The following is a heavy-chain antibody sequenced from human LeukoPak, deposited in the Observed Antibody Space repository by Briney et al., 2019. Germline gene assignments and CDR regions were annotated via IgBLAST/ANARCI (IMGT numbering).Heavy chain of an antibody. J-gene: IGHJ5*02. CDR2: ISDGGGII. V-gene: IGHV3-23*01. D-gene: IGHD6-13*01. CDR1: GFTFGNFA. Sequence: GGSLRPSCAASGFTFGNFAMTWVRQAPGKGLEWVSAISDGGGIIFYSDSVKGRFTISRDNSKNTLYLQMNSLRGEDTAIYYCAKSGYSSSFYRFGPWGQGTLVTVSS. CDR3: AKSGYSSSFYRFGP.